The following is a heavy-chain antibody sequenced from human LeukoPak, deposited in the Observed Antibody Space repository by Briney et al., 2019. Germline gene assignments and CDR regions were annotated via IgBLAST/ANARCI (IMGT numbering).Heavy chain of an antibody. D-gene: IGHD3-22*01. CDR1: GGSFSGYY. J-gene: IGHJ4*02. CDR3: ARDPNYYDSSGFFDY. V-gene: IGHV4-34*01. CDR2: INHSGST. Sequence: ASETLSLTCAVYGGSFSGYYWSWIRQPPGKRLEWIGEINHSGSTNYNPSLKSRVTISVDTSKNQFSLKLSSVTAADTAVYYCARDPNYYDSSGFFDYWGQGTLVTVSS.